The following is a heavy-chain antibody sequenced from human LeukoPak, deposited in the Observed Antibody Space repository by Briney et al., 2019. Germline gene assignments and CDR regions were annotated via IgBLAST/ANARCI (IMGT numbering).Heavy chain of an antibody. CDR3: ARAGARYYFDY. J-gene: IGHJ4*02. V-gene: IGHV3-21*01. CDR1: GFTFSSYS. CDR2: ISSSSSSYI. Sequence: GGSLRLSCAASGFTFSSYSMNWVRQAPGKGLEWVSSISSSSSSYIYYADSVKGRFTISRDNAKNSLYLQMNSLRAEDTAVYYCARAGARYYFDYWGQGTLVTVSS. D-gene: IGHD7-27*01.